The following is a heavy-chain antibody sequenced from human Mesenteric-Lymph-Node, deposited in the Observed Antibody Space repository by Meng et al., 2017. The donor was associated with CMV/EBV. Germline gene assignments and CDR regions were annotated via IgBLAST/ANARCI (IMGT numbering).Heavy chain of an antibody. CDR2: INPNSGST. Sequence: TFTGYYMHWVRQAPGQGLEWMGWINPNSGSTNYAQKFQGRVTMTRDTSISTAYMELSRLRSDDTAVYYCARGTIFGVVRYNYYGMDVWGQGTTVTVSS. J-gene: IGHJ6*02. D-gene: IGHD3-3*01. CDR1: TFTGYY. V-gene: IGHV1-2*02. CDR3: ARGTIFGVVRYNYYGMDV.